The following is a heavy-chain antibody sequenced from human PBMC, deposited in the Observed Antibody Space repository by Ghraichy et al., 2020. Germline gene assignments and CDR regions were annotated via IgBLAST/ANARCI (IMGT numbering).Heavy chain of an antibody. V-gene: IGHV4-59*01. CDR3: ARGTYDFWTYPGLFFRRYYYYMDV. Sequence: SETLSLTCTVSGGSISSYYWSWIRQPPGKGLEWIGYIYYSGSTNYNPSLKSRVTISVDTSKNQFSLKLSSVTAADTAVYYCARGTYDFWTYPGLFFRRYYYYMDVWGKGTTVTVSS. J-gene: IGHJ6*03. D-gene: IGHD3-3*01. CDR1: GGSISSYY. CDR2: IYYSGST.